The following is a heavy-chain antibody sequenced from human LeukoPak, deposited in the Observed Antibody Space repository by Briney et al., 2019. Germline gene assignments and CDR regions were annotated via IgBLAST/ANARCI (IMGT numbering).Heavy chain of an antibody. CDR2: MNPNSGNT. CDR1: GYTFTSYD. CDR3: ATVKWELLRGTFDY. V-gene: IGHV1-8*01. J-gene: IGHJ4*02. D-gene: IGHD1-26*01. Sequence: ASVKVSCKASGYTFTSYDINWVRQATGQGLEWMGWMNPNSGNTGYAQKFQGRVTMTEDTSTDTAYMELSSLRSEDTAVYYCATVKWELLRGTFDYWGQGTLVTVSS.